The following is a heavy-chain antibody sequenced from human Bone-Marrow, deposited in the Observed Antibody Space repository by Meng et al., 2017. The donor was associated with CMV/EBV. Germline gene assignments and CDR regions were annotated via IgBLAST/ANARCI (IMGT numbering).Heavy chain of an antibody. CDR3: ARVVAVAGTNDY. D-gene: IGHD6-19*01. CDR1: GFPFSDYY. CDR2: ISSSSSYT. J-gene: IGHJ4*02. V-gene: IGHV3-11*06. Sequence: CAASGFPFSDYYMSWIRQAPGKGLEWVSYISSSSSYTNYADSVKGRFTISRDNAKNSLYLQMNSLRAEDTAVYYCARVVAVAGTNDYWGQGTLVTVSS.